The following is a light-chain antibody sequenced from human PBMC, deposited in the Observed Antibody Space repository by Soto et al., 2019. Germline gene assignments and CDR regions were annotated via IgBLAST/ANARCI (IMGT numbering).Light chain of an antibody. Sequence: QSALTQPPSASGSPGQSVTISCAGTSSDVGAYNYVSWYQQHPGKAPKLMIYEVTTRPSGVPDRFSGSKSGNTASLNVSGLQVEDEADYYCSSHAGTKVVFGGGTKVTVL. V-gene: IGLV2-8*01. CDR1: SSDVGAYNY. J-gene: IGLJ2*01. CDR3: SSHAGTKVV. CDR2: EVT.